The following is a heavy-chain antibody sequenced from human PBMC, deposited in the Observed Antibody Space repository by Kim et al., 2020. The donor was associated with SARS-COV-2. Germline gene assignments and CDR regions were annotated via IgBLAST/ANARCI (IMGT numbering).Heavy chain of an antibody. CDR3: AKDIEWGGLGMDY. J-gene: IGHJ4*02. V-gene: IGHV3-23*01. Sequence: YHAARVQGRFTIDRDKSKHTLFLQMNSLRAEDTAVYFCAKDIEWGGLGMDYWGQGTLVTVSS. D-gene: IGHD3-16*01.